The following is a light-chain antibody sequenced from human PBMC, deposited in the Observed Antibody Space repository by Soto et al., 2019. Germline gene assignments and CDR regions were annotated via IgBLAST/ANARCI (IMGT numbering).Light chain of an antibody. CDR3: SSYAGSNNFEV. CDR2: EVS. Sequence: QSVLTRAPSVSGSPGQSVSISCTETSSDVGGYNYVSWYQQHPGKAPKLMIYEVSKRPSGVPDRFSGSKSGNTASLTVSGFQAEDEADYYCSSYAGSNNFEVFGTGTKVTVL. V-gene: IGLV2-8*01. CDR1: SSDVGGYNY. J-gene: IGLJ1*01.